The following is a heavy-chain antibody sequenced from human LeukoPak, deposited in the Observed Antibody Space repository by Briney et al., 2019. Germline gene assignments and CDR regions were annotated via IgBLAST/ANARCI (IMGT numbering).Heavy chain of an antibody. CDR1: GGSFSGYY. CDR3: ARGHLPVAGVDY. V-gene: IGHV4-34*01. J-gene: IGHJ4*02. Sequence: SETLSLTCAVYGGSFSGYYWSWIRQPPGKGLEWIGEINHSGSTNYNPSLKSRVTISVDTSKNQFSLKLSSVTAADTAVYYCARGHLPVAGVDYWSQGTLVTVSS. CDR2: INHSGST. D-gene: IGHD6-19*01.